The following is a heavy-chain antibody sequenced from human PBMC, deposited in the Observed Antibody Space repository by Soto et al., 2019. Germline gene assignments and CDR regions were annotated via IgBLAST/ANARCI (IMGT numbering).Heavy chain of an antibody. CDR2: IYYSGST. V-gene: IGHV4-59*08. Sequence: SETLSLTCTVSGVSISSYYWSWIRQPPGKGLEWIGYIYYSGSTNYNPSLKSRVTISVDTSKNQFSLKLSSVTAADTAVYYCARSRLWVAATPTPTLDYWGQGTLVTVSS. CDR1: GVSISSYY. D-gene: IGHD6-13*01. J-gene: IGHJ4*02. CDR3: ARSRLWVAATPTPTLDY.